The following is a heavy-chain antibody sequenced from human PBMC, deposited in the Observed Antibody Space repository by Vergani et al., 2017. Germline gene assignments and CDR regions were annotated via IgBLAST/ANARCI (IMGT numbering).Heavy chain of an antibody. J-gene: IGHJ4*02. Sequence: EVQLLESGGGLVQPGGSLRLSCAASGFTFSSYAMSWVRQAPGKGLEWVSAISGSGGSTYYAESVKGRFTISRDNSKNTLYLQMNSLRAEDTAVYYCAKDGSGSYIVEVYWDYWGQGTLVTVSS. V-gene: IGHV3-23*01. CDR3: AKDGSGSYIVEVYWDY. D-gene: IGHD1-26*01. CDR2: ISGSGGST. CDR1: GFTFSSYA.